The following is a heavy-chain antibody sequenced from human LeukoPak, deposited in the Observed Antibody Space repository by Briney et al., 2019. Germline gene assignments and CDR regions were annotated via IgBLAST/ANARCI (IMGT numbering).Heavy chain of an antibody. V-gene: IGHV3-43*01. CDR3: VRDWGSGYDSGLDY. CDR1: GFIFDDYS. CDR2: INWDGGRT. J-gene: IGHJ4*02. D-gene: IGHD5-12*01. Sequence: GGSLRLSCAASGFIFDDYSMYWVRQAPGKGLEWVSVINWDGGRTYYADSVKGRFTISRDNCRNSLFLQMNSLRTEDTALYYCVRDWGSGYDSGLDYWGQGTLVTVSP.